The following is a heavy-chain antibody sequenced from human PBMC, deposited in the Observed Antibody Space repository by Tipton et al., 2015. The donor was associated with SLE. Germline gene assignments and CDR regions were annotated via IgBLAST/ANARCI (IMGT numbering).Heavy chain of an antibody. D-gene: IGHD2-21*01. CDR1: GGSLSNHY. CDR2: ISYSGVT. J-gene: IGHJ4*02. V-gene: IGHV4-59*11. Sequence: LRLSCTVSGGSLSNHYWNWIRQPPGKGLEWVGSISYSGVTKYNPSLRSRATISLDTSKDQISLELTSVTAADTAVYYCAKDHVVVVIAVFDYWGQGTLVTVSS. CDR3: AKDHVVVVIAVFDY.